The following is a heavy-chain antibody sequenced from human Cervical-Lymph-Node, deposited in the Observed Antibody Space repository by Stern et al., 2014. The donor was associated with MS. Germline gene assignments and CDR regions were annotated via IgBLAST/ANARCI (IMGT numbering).Heavy chain of an antibody. J-gene: IGHJ3*01. CDR3: ARSMYQWLRPQGNK. CDR2: TWYRGSDT. CDR1: GFALSSFG. Sequence: VQLEESGGGVVQPGRSLRLSCAASGFALSSFGMHWVRQAPGKGLEWVAVTWYRGSDTYYGDSVKGRFTISRDNSKNTLYLDMNSLRAEDTAVYFCARSMYQWLRPQGNKWGQGTMVTVSS. V-gene: IGHV3-33*01. D-gene: IGHD6-19*01.